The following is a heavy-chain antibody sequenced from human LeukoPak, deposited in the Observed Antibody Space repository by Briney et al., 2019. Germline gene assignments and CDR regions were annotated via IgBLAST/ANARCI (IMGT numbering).Heavy chain of an antibody. CDR1: GYTFTSYG. D-gene: IGHD2-2*01. CDR3: ARDTIIVIPAAHLPSNWFDP. V-gene: IGHV1-18*01. J-gene: IGHJ5*02. Sequence: ASVKVSCKASGYTFTSYGISWVRQAPGQGLEWMGWISAYNGNTNYAQNLQGRVTMTTDTSTNTAYMELRSLRSDDTAAYYCARDTIIVIPAAHLPSNWFDPWGQGTLVTVSS. CDR2: ISAYNGNT.